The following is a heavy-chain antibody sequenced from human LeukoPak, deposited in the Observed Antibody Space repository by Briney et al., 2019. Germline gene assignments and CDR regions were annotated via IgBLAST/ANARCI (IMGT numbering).Heavy chain of an antibody. V-gene: IGHV3-11*04. CDR3: ARWNHVLRFLEWLPQGGDAFDI. Sequence: GGSLRLSCAASGFTFSDYYMSWIRQAPGKGLEWVSYISSSGSTIYYADSVKGRFTISRDNAKNSLYLQMNSLRAEDTAVYYCARWNHVLRFLEWLPQGGDAFDIWGQGTMVTVSS. D-gene: IGHD3-3*01. CDR2: ISSSGSTI. J-gene: IGHJ3*02. CDR1: GFTFSDYY.